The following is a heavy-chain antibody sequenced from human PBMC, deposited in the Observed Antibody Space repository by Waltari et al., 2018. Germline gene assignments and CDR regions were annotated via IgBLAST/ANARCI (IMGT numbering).Heavy chain of an antibody. D-gene: IGHD3-3*01. Sequence: QVQLVQSGAEVKTPGASVKVSCKASGYTFTSYGSNWVRQAPGQGLEWMGWISAYNGYTNYAQKVQGRVTMTTDTFTSTAYMELRSLRSDDTAVYYCARVGDDFWSGYFDYWGQGTLVTVSS. J-gene: IGHJ4*02. CDR1: GYTFTSYG. CDR3: ARVGDDFWSGYFDY. V-gene: IGHV1-18*04. CDR2: ISAYNGYT.